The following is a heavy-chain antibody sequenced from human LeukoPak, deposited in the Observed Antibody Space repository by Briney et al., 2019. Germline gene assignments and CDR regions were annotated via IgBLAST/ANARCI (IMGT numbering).Heavy chain of an antibody. Sequence: SQTLSLTCAISGDSVSNNNAAWNWIRQSPSRGLEWLGRTYYRSKWYNDYAVSVKSRITIDPDTSKNQFSLQLSSVTPEDTAVYYCAREQRGTTVSLFEYWGQGTLVTVSS. CDR3: AREQRGTTVSLFEY. D-gene: IGHD4-11*01. CDR1: GDSVSNNNAA. V-gene: IGHV6-1*01. CDR2: TYYRSKWYN. J-gene: IGHJ4*02.